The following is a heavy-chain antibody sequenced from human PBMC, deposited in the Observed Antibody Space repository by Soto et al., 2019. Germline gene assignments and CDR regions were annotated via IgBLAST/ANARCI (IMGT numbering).Heavy chain of an antibody. V-gene: IGHV1-18*01. D-gene: IGHD6-19*01. J-gene: IGHJ4*02. Sequence: ASVKVSCKASGYTFTSYGISWVRQAPGQGLEWMGWISAYNGNTNYAQKLQGKVTMTTDTSTSTAYMELRSLRSDDTAVYYCARVGAVAGTQPTDYWGQGTLVTVSS. CDR3: ARVGAVAGTQPTDY. CDR2: ISAYNGNT. CDR1: GYTFTSYG.